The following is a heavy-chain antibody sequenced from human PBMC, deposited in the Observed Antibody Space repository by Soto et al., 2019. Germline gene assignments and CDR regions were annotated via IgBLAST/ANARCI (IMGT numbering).Heavy chain of an antibody. V-gene: IGHV1-3*01. CDR3: ARDFWSGYYSYYYYGMDV. D-gene: IGHD3-3*01. J-gene: IGHJ6*02. Sequence: ASVKVSCKASGYTFTSYAMHWVRQAPGQRLEWMGWINAGNGNTKYSQKFQGRVTITRDTSASTAYMELSSLRSEDTAVYYCARDFWSGYYSYYYYGMDVWGQGTTVTVSS. CDR1: GYTFTSYA. CDR2: INAGNGNT.